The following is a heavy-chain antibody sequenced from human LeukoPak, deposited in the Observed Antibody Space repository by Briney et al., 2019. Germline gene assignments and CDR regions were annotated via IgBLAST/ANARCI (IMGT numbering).Heavy chain of an antibody. CDR3: AKGASGSHYYSFDY. J-gene: IGHJ4*02. D-gene: IGHD1-26*01. CDR2: ISSSGSNT. CDR1: GFSSSSYG. Sequence: GGSLRLSCAASGFSSSSYGMSWVRQAPGEGLEWVSIISSSGSNTIYADSVRGRFTISRDNSKSTLFLQMNSLRAEDTAVYFCAKGASGSHYYSFDYWGQGTLVTVSS. V-gene: IGHV3-23*01.